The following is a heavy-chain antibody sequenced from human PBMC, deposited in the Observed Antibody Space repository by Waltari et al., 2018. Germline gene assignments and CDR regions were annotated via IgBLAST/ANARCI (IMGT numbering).Heavy chain of an antibody. V-gene: IGHV1-69*01. CDR1: GGTFSSYA. D-gene: IGHD3-22*01. Sequence: QVQLVQSGAEVKKPGSSVKVSCKASGGTFSSYAISWVRRAPGQGLEWMGGIIPIFGTANYAQKFQGRVTITADESTSTAYMELSSLRSEDTAVDYCARAVSRVVITWYFDLWGRGTLVTVSS. CDR3: ARAVSRVVITWYFDL. J-gene: IGHJ2*01. CDR2: IIPIFGTA.